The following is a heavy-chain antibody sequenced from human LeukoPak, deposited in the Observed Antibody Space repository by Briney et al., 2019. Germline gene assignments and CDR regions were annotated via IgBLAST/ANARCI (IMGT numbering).Heavy chain of an antibody. CDR3: AKGSDYYGSVTSKKTD. V-gene: IGHV3-23*01. Sequence: GGSLRLSCSVSGFTFSNYAMHWVHQAPGKGLEWVSLISGGSGNIYYVDSVKGRFTISRDNSKNTLYVQMTSLRAEDTAIYYCAKGSDYYGSVTSKKTDWGQGTLVTVSS. CDR1: GFTFSNYA. CDR2: ISGGSGNI. D-gene: IGHD3-10*01. J-gene: IGHJ4*02.